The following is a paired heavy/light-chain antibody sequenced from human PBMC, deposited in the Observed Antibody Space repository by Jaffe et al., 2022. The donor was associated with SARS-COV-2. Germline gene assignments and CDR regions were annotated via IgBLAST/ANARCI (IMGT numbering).Heavy chain of an antibody. V-gene: IGHV2-5*02. D-gene: IGHD3-16*01. Sequence: QITLKESGPTLVKPTQTLTLTCTFSGFSLSTSGVGVGWIRQPPGKALEWLALIYWDDDKRYSPSLKSRLTITKDTSKNQVVLTMTNMDPVDTATYYCARTIPTDTYYDYVSAFDYWGQGTLVTVSS. CDR3: ARTIPTDTYYDYVSAFDY. CDR2: IYWDDDK. J-gene: IGHJ4*02. CDR1: GFSLSTSGVG.
Light chain of an antibody. J-gene: IGKJ1*01. CDR1: QGISSY. CDR3: QQYYSFPRT. V-gene: IGKV1D-8*01. Sequence: VIWMTQSPSLLSASTGDRVTISCRMSQGISSYLAWYQQKPGKAPELLIYAASTLQSGVPSRFSGSGSGTDFTLTISCLQSEDFATYYCQQYYSFPRTFGQGTKVEIK. CDR2: AAS.